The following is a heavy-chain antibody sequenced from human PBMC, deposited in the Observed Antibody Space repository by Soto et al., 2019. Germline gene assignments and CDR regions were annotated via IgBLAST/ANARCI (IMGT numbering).Heavy chain of an antibody. V-gene: IGHV3-21*01. CDR3: ARPYYDFWSGSSAFDI. J-gene: IGHJ3*02. Sequence: GGSLRLSCAASGLTFSSYSMNWVRQAPGKGLEWVSSISSSSSYIYYADSVKGRFTISRDNAKNSLYLQMNSLRAEDTAVYYCARPYYDFWSGSSAFDIWGQGTMVTVSS. D-gene: IGHD3-3*01. CDR1: GLTFSSYS. CDR2: ISSSSSYI.